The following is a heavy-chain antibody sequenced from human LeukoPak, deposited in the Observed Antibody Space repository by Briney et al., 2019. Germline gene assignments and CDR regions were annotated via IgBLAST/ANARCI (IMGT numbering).Heavy chain of an antibody. D-gene: IGHD6-6*01. V-gene: IGHV4-39*07. J-gene: IGHJ4*02. Sequence: SETLSLTCTVSGGSISSSSYYWGWIRQPPGKGLEWIGSIYYSGSTYYNPSLKSRVTISVDTSKNQSSLKLSSATAAVTAVYYCSRDSIAARPPFDYWGQGTLVTVSS. CDR2: IYYSGST. CDR1: GGSISSSSYY. CDR3: SRDSIAARPPFDY.